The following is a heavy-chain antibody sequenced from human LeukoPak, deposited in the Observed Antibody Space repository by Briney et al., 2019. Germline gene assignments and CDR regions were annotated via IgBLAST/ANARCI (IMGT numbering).Heavy chain of an antibody. V-gene: IGHV1-46*01. CDR2: INPSGGST. J-gene: IGHJ4*02. Sequence: ASVKVSCKASGYTFTSYYMHWVRQAPGQGLEWMGIINPSGGSTSYAQKFQGRVTMTRDMSTSTAYMELRSLRSDDTAVYYCARNYDSSGYYQQRTYYFDYWGQGTLVTVSS. CDR3: ARNYDSSGYYQQRTYYFDY. CDR1: GYTFTSYY. D-gene: IGHD3-22*01.